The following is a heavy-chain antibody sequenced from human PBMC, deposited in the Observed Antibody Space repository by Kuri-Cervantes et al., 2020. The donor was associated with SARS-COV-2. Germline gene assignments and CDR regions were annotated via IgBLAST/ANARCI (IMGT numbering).Heavy chain of an antibody. D-gene: IGHD3-3*01. CDR3: ARGRDFWSGYQDSYYYYYYMDV. J-gene: IGHJ6*03. V-gene: IGHV3-21*01. CDR1: GFTFSSYS. Sequence: GGSLRLSCAASGFTFSSYSMNWVRQAPGKGLEWVSSISSSSSYIYYADSVKGRFTISRDNAKNSLYLQMNSLRAEDTAVYYCARGRDFWSGYQDSYYYYYYMDVWGKGTTVTVS. CDR2: ISSSSSYI.